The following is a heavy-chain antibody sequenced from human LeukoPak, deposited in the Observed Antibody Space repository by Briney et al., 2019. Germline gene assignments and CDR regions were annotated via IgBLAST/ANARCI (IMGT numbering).Heavy chain of an antibody. D-gene: IGHD5-12*01. CDR1: GGSVSSGSYY. CDR3: ARYPIKRGYANAFDI. V-gene: IGHV4-61*01. CDR2: IYYSGST. Sequence: PSETLSLTCTVSGGSVSSGSYYWSWIRQPPGKGLEWIGYIYYSGSTNYNPSLKSRVTISVDTSKNQFSLKLSSVTAADTAMYYCARYPIKRGYANAFDIWGQGTMVTVSS. J-gene: IGHJ3*02.